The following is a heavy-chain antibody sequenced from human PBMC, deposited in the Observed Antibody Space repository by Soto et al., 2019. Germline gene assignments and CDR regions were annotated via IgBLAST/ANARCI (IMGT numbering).Heavy chain of an antibody. J-gene: IGHJ4*02. D-gene: IGHD3-10*01. CDR3: AKEYYYGSGSYAFDY. V-gene: IGHV3-23*01. CDR2: ISGSDGST. Sequence: GGSLRLSCAASGFTFSSYAMAWVRQGPGKGMEWVSAISGSDGSTDYADSVKGRFTISRDNSKNTLYLQMNSLRAEDTAVYYCAKEYYYGSGSYAFDYWGRGTLVTVPQ. CDR1: GFTFSSYA.